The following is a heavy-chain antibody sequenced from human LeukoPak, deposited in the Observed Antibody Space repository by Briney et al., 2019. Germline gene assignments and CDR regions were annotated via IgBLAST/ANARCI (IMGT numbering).Heavy chain of an antibody. CDR3: ARGPESCSGGSCYSGGVYYDGMDV. J-gene: IGHJ6*02. D-gene: IGHD2-15*01. CDR2: MNPNSGNT. V-gene: IGHV1-8*01. Sequence: ASVKVSCKASGYTFTSYDINWVRQATGQGREWMGWMNPNSGNTDYAQKFQGRDTMTRNTSISTAYMELSSLRSEDTAVYYCARGPESCSGGSCYSGGVYYDGMDVWGQGTTVTVSS. CDR1: GYTFTSYD.